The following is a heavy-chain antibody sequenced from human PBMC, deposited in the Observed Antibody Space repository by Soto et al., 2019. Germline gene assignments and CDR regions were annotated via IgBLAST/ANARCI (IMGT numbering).Heavy chain of an antibody. Sequence: EVRLVESGGGLVKPGGSLRLSCAASGFTFNKYSMTWVRQAPGKGLEWVSSITSKTGDQYYADSVKGRFIISRDNTKNSLSLQVTSLRDEDTAVYYCARDLMPNDRGLGDLAYWGQGTLVTVSS. CDR1: GFTFNKYS. D-gene: IGHD1-1*01. CDR2: ITSKTGDQ. CDR3: ARDLMPNDRGLGDLAY. V-gene: IGHV3-21*06. J-gene: IGHJ4*02.